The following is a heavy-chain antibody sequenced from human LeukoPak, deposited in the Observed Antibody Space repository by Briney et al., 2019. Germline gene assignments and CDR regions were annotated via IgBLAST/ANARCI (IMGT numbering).Heavy chain of an antibody. CDR3: TRDSIAAAGTGEGFDY. V-gene: IGHV3-49*03. J-gene: IGHJ4*02. Sequence: PGGSLRLSCTASGFTFGDYAMSWFRQAPGKGLEWVGFIRSKAYGGTTEYAASVKGRFTISRDDSKSIAYLQMNSLKTEDTAVYYCTRDSIAAAGTGEGFDYWGQGTLVTVSS. CDR2: IRSKAYGGTT. D-gene: IGHD6-13*01. CDR1: GFTFGDYA.